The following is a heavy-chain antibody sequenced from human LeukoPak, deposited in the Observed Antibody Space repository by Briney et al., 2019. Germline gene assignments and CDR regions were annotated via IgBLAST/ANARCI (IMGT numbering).Heavy chain of an antibody. CDR3: ATSDGGYGGGYYFDY. V-gene: IGHV3-21*01. CDR1: GFTFSSYS. CDR2: ITSSSSYR. D-gene: IGHD4-23*01. J-gene: IGHJ4*02. Sequence: GGSLRLSCAASGFTFSSYSMNWVRQAPGKGLEWVSSITSSSSYRYYADSVKGRFTISRDNAKTSPYLQMNSLRAEDTAVYYCATSDGGYGGGYYFDYWGEGTLVTVSS.